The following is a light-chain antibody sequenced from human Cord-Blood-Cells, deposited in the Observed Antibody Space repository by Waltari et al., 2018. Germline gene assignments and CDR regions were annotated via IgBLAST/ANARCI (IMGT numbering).Light chain of an antibody. CDR3: QQYGSSPWT. CDR1: QSVSSSY. V-gene: IGKV3-20*01. CDR2: GAS. J-gene: IGKJ1*01. Sequence: EIVLTQSPGTLSLSPGERATLSCRASQSVSSSYLAWYQQKPGQAPRLLIYGASSRATGIPDRFSVSGSGTDFTLTISRLEPEDFAVYYCQQYGSSPWTFGQGTKVEIE.